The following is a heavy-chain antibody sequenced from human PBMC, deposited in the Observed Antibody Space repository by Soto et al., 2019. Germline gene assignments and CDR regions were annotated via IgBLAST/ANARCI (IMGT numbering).Heavy chain of an antibody. CDR3: ARAPGDLVYYFDY. CDR2: IYHSGST. V-gene: IGHV4-59*08. Sequence: SETPFLPCTFSGGSLRSFFRGWMPPPPGKGLEWIGYIYHSGSTNYSPPLKSRVTISVDKSKNQFSLKLSSVTAADTAVYHCARAPGDLVYYFDYWGQGTLVTVSS. CDR1: GGSLRSFF. D-gene: IGHD7-27*01. J-gene: IGHJ4*02.